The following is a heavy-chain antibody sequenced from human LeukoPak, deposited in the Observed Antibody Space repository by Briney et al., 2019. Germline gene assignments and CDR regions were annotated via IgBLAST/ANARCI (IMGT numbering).Heavy chain of an antibody. Sequence: PSETMSLTCTVSGGSISSSSYFWGWIRQPPGKGLEWIGSMYYSGSTYYNPSLKSRVTISVDTSKNHLSLRLSSVTAADTAVYYCARSMCSTNSDSWGQGTLVTVSS. CDR1: GGSISSSSYF. D-gene: IGHD2-15*01. V-gene: IGHV4-39*02. CDR2: MYYSGST. J-gene: IGHJ4*02. CDR3: ARSMCSTNSDS.